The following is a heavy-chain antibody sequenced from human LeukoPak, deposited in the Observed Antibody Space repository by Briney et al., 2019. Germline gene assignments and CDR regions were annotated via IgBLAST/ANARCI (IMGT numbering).Heavy chain of an antibody. D-gene: IGHD3-22*01. CDR2: ISSSGSSI. Sequence: GGSLRLSCAASGLTFSSYEMNWVRQAPGKGLEWVSYISSSGSSIYYADSVKGRFTISRDNAKKSLYLQMHSLRAEDTAMYYCAREYYDNSGGEDAFDIWGPGTMVTVSS. CDR3: AREYYDNSGGEDAFDI. J-gene: IGHJ3*02. V-gene: IGHV3-48*03. CDR1: GLTFSSYE.